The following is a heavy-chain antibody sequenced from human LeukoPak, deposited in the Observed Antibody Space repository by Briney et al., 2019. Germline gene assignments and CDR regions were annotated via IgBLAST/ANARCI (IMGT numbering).Heavy chain of an antibody. CDR1: GFTFSSYR. V-gene: IGHV3-21*01. D-gene: IGHD6-6*01. CDR3: ARVGSSSGVDY. Sequence: PGGSLRLSCAASGFTFSSYRMNWVRQAPGKGLEWVSSISSSSSYIYYADSVKGRFTISRDNAKNSLYLQMNSLRAEDTAVYYCARVGSSSGVDYWGQGTLVTVSS. CDR2: ISSSSSYI. J-gene: IGHJ4*02.